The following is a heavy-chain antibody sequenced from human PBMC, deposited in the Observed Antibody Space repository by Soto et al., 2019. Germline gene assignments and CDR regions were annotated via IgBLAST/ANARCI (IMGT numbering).Heavy chain of an antibody. D-gene: IGHD6-19*01. Sequence: EVQLLESGGGLVQPGGSLRLSCAASGFTFSSYAMSWVRQAPGKGLEWVSAISGSGGSTYYADSVKGRFTISRDNSKNTLYLQMNSLRAEDTAVYYCAKGRLIALAGTEWFDPWGQGTLVTVSS. CDR2: ISGSGGST. CDR1: GFTFSSYA. CDR3: AKGRLIALAGTEWFDP. J-gene: IGHJ5*02. V-gene: IGHV3-23*01.